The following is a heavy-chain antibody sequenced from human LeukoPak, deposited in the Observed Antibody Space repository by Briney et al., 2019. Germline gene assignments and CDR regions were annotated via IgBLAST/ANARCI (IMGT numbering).Heavy chain of an antibody. CDR3: AREGSDGYLFDY. CDR1: GDSVSSNSAT. D-gene: IGHD3-22*01. J-gene: IGHJ4*02. Sequence: SQTLSLTCAISGDSVSSNSATWDWIRQSPSRGLEWLGRTYYRSKWYNDYAVSVKSRVTINPDTSKNQFSLQLNSVTPEDTAVYYCAREGSDGYLFDYWGQGSLVIVSS. V-gene: IGHV6-1*01. CDR2: TYYRSKWYN.